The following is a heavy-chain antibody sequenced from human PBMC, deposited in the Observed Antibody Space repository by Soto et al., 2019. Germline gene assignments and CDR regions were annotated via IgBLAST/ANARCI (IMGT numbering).Heavy chain of an antibody. CDR1: GYTFTSYY. D-gene: IGHD1-26*01. CDR2: INPSGGST. Sequence: GASVKVSCKASGYTFTSYYMHWVRQAPGQGLEWMGIINPSGGSTSYAQKFQGRVTITADESTSTAYMELSSLRSEDTAVYYCAGKQPRRGSYHYYYYYGMDVWGQGTTVTVSS. CDR3: AGKQPRRGSYHYYYYYGMDV. J-gene: IGHJ6*02. V-gene: IGHV1-46*01.